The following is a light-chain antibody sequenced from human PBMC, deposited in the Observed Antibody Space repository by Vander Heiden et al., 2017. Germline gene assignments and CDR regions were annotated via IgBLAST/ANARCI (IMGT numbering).Light chain of an antibody. CDR1: QYIGSR. CDR2: QAS. Sequence: DIQMTQSPSTLSASVGDRVTITCRASQYIGSRLAWYQQKPGKAPNLLIYQASTLGTGVPSRFSGSGSGTEFTLTISSLQPDDFATYYCQQDNTYPTFGQGTKLEIK. J-gene: IGKJ2*01. CDR3: QQDNTYPT. V-gene: IGKV1-5*03.